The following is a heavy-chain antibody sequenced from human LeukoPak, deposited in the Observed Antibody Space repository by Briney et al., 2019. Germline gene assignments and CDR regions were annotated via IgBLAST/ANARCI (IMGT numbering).Heavy chain of an antibody. V-gene: IGHV3-23*01. CDR2: ISSSGGAT. CDR1: GFTFSSYA. Sequence: PGGSLRLSCAASGFTFSSYAMSWVRQAPGKGLEWVSAISSSGGATYYVDSVKGRFTISRDNSKSTLHLQMNSLRAEDTAVYYCAKVGSSGWYKYYFDYWGQGTLVTVSS. J-gene: IGHJ4*02. CDR3: AKVGSSGWYKYYFDY. D-gene: IGHD6-19*01.